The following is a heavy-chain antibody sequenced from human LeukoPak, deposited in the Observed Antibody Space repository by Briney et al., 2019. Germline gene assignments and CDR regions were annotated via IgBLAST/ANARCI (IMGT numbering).Heavy chain of an antibody. V-gene: IGHV3-21*01. Sequence: GGSLRLSCAASGFTFSSYSVNWVRQAPGKGLEWVSSISSSSSYIYYADSVKGRFTISRDNAKNSLYLQMNSLRAEDTAVYYCATEGSVATSGPGLYYYYGMDVWGQGTTVTVSS. CDR1: GFTFSSYS. D-gene: IGHD5-12*01. J-gene: IGHJ6*02. CDR2: ISSSSSYI. CDR3: ATEGSVATSGPGLYYYYGMDV.